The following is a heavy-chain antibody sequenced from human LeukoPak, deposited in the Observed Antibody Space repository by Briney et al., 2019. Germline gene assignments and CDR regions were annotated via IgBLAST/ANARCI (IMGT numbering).Heavy chain of an antibody. CDR2: ICSGGST. V-gene: IGHV3-66*01. J-gene: IGHJ6*02. CDR1: GFTVSSNY. Sequence: GGSLRLSCAASGFTVSSNYMSWVRQAPGKGLEWVSIICSGGSTYYADSVKGRFTISRDNSKNTLYLQMNSLRAEDTAVYYCARDDNFYYGMDVWGQGTTVTVSS. CDR3: ARDDNFYYGMDV.